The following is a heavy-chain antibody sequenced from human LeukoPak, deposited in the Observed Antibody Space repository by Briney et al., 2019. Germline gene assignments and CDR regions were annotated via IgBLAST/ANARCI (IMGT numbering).Heavy chain of an antibody. J-gene: IGHJ4*02. CDR1: GGSISSGPYY. Sequence: SETLSLTCTVSGGSISSGPYYWGWIRQPPGKGLEWIGNIYYGENTYYNPSLKSRVTISADTSQNQFSLKLSSVTAADTAVYYCARGSSRKIDYWGQGTLVTVSS. D-gene: IGHD2-2*01. CDR2: IYYGENT. CDR3: ARGSSRKIDY. V-gene: IGHV4-39*07.